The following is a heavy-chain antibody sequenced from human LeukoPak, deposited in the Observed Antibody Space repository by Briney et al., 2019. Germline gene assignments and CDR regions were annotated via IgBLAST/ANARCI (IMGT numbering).Heavy chain of an antibody. D-gene: IGHD6-19*01. CDR2: IRYDGSNK. CDR3: AKDRSPGVAVAGTLDH. J-gene: IGHJ4*02. V-gene: IGHV3-30*02. CDR1: GFTFSSYG. Sequence: GGSLRLSCAASGFTFSSYGMHWVRQAPGKGLEWVAFIRYDGSNKYYADSVKGRLTIYRDNSKNTLYLQMNSLRAEDTAVYYCAKDRSPGVAVAGTLDHWGQGTLVTVSS.